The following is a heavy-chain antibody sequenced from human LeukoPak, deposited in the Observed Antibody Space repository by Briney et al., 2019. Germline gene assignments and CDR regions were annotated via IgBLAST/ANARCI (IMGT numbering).Heavy chain of an antibody. Sequence: GGSLILSCAASGFTFSNFDMTWVRKAPGKGLEWVSSISNSGGSTYYADSVKGRFTISRDNSKNTLYLQMNSLRAEDTAVYYCAKDYTGNYLNFFDYWGQGILVTVSS. V-gene: IGHV3-23*01. CDR3: AKDYTGNYLNFFDY. CDR1: GFTFSNFD. CDR2: ISNSGGST. J-gene: IGHJ4*02. D-gene: IGHD1-26*01.